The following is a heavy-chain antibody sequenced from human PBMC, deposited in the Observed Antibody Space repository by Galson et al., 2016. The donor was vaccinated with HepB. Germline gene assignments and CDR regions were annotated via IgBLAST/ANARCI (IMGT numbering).Heavy chain of an antibody. CDR3: ARHVGGTGGRFDP. D-gene: IGHD3-16*01. CDR2: LYYSGST. V-gene: IGHV4-59*08. CDR1: FGSIYTYY. J-gene: IGHJ5*02. Sequence: ETLSLTCTVSFGSIYTYYWSWIRQPPGKGLEWIGYLYYSGSTNYNPSLKSRVTISVDMSKNQFSLRLTSVTAADTAVYYCARHVGGTGGRFDPWGPGMLVAVSS.